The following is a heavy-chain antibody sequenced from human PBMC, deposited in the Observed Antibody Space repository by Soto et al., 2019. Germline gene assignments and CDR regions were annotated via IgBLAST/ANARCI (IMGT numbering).Heavy chain of an antibody. D-gene: IGHD2-2*01. CDR2: IYYSGST. V-gene: IGHV4-39*07. Sequence: SETLSLTCTVSGGSISSSSYYWGWIRQPPGKGLEWIGSIYYSGSTYYNPSLKSRVTISVDTSKNQFSLKLSSVTAADTAVYYCAGTSVVVPAAILNWFDPWGQGTLVTSPQ. CDR1: GGSISSSSYY. CDR3: AGTSVVVPAAILNWFDP. J-gene: IGHJ5*02.